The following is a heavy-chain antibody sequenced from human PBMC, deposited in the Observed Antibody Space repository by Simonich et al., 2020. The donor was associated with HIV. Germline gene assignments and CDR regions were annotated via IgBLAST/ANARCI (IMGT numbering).Heavy chain of an antibody. CDR2: INHSEST. CDR3: ARGFYQRLYYFDY. Sequence: QVQLQQWGAGLLKPSETLSITCAVYVWSFRGYYWSWIRQPPGKGLEWIGKINHSESTNYNPSLKSRVTIAVDTSKNQFSLKLSSVTAAETAVYYCARGFYQRLYYFDYWGQGTLVTVSS. V-gene: IGHV4-34*01. D-gene: IGHD2-2*01. J-gene: IGHJ4*02. CDR1: VWSFRGYY.